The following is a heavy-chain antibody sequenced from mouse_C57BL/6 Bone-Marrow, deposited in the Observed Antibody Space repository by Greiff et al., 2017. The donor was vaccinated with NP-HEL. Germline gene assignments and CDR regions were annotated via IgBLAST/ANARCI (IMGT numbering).Heavy chain of an antibody. CDR3: ARIYGSSFFDY. Sequence: EVKPQESGPVLVKPGASVKMSCKASGYTFTDYYMNWVKQSHGKSLEWIGVINPYNGGTSYNQKFKGKATLTVDKSSSTAYMELNSLTSEDSAVYYCARIYGSSFFDYWGQGTTLTVSS. D-gene: IGHD1-1*01. V-gene: IGHV1-19*01. CDR2: INPYNGGT. CDR1: GYTFTDYY. J-gene: IGHJ2*01.